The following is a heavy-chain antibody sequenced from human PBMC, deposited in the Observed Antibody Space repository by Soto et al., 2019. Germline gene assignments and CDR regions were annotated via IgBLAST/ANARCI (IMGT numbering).Heavy chain of an antibody. Sequence: SETLCLICTVSGGSISSLGCCWGWIRQPPGKGLECIGYMYHSGSNNYNPSLKSRVTISVDTSKNQFSLKLSSVTAADTAVYYCARLRDGYNYVDYWGQGTLVTVSS. D-gene: IGHD5-12*01. CDR3: ARLRDGYNYVDY. J-gene: IGHJ4*02. V-gene: IGHV4-61*08. CDR2: MYHSGSN. CDR1: GGSISSLGCC.